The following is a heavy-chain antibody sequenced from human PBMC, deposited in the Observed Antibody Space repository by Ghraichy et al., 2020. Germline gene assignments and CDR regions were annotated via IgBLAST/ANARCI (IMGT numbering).Heavy chain of an antibody. D-gene: IGHD2-15*01. J-gene: IGHJ3*02. Sequence: SQTLSLTCTVSGGSISSSSYYWGWIRQPPGKGLEWIGSIYYSGSTYYNPSLKSRVTISVDTSKNQFSLKLSSVTAADTAVYYCAPGGGGSHLEAFDIWGQGTMVTVSS. CDR3: APGGGGSHLEAFDI. CDR1: GGSISSSSYY. CDR2: IYYSGST. V-gene: IGHV4-39*01.